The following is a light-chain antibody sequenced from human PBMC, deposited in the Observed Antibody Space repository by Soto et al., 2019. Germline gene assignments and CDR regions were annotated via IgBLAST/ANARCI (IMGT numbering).Light chain of an antibody. Sequence: DIQMTQSPSTLPASVGDRVTITCRASQSISNWLAWYQQKPGKAPKLLIYAASSLLSGVPSRFTGSGSGTDFTLTISSLQPEDFATYYCQQANSFPTFGQGTRLEIK. J-gene: IGKJ5*01. CDR2: AAS. V-gene: IGKV1-12*01. CDR1: QSISNW. CDR3: QQANSFPT.